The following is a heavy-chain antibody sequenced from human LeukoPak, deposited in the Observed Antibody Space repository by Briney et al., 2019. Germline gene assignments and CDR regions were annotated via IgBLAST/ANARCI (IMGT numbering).Heavy chain of an antibody. CDR2: IYSGGST. CDR1: GFTVSSNY. CDR3: ARVGGSYYRPHY. V-gene: IGHV3-66*01. D-gene: IGHD1-26*01. Sequence: GGSLRLSCEASGFTVSSNYMSWVRQAPGKGLEWVSVIYSGGSTYYADSVKGRFTISRDNSKNTLYLQMNSLRAEDTAVYYCARVGGSYYRPHYWGQGTLVTVSS. J-gene: IGHJ4*02.